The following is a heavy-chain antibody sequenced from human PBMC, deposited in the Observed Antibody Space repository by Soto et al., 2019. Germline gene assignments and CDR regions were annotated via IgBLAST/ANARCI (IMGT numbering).Heavy chain of an antibody. CDR2: INPSGGST. CDR1: GYTFTSYY. J-gene: IGHJ4*02. V-gene: IGHV1-46*01. Sequence: ASVKVSCKASGYTFTSYYMHWVRQAPGQGLECMGIINPSGGSTSYAQKFQGRVTMTRDTSTITVYMEQSSLGSEDTAVYYCARDLPGSHYYDSSGSSQHRWGQGTLVTVSS. D-gene: IGHD3-22*01. CDR3: ARDLPGSHYYDSSGSSQHR.